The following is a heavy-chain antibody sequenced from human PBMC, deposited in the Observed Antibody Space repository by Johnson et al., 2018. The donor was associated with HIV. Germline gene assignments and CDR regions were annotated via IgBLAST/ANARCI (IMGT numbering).Heavy chain of an antibody. CDR2: IRYDGENQ. Sequence: QVQLVESGGGVVQPGRSLRLSCAASGFTFSYYGMHWVRQAPGKGLEWVAFIRYDGENQYYGDSVKGRFTISRDNSKNTLDLQMNNPRAEDTAVYFCATVWRNEGRHSFDTWGQGTVVTISS. J-gene: IGHJ3*02. V-gene: IGHV3-33*08. CDR1: GFTFSYYG. CDR3: ATVWRNEGRHSFDT. D-gene: IGHD1-1*01.